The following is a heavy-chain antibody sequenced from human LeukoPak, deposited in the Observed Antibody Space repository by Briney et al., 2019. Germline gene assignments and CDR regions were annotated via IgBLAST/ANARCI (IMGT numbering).Heavy chain of an antibody. J-gene: IGHJ4*02. V-gene: IGHV4-30-2*01. Sequence: SQTLSLTCTVSGGPISSGGYYWSWIRQPPGKGLEWIGYIYHSGSTYYNPSLKSRVTISVDRSKNQFSLKLSSVTAADTAVYYCARDVPQYYFDYWGQGTLVTVSS. CDR2: IYHSGST. CDR1: GGPISSGGYY. CDR3: ARDVPQYYFDY.